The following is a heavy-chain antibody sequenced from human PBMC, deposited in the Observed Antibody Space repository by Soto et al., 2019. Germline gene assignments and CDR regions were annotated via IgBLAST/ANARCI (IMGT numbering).Heavy chain of an antibody. V-gene: IGHV3-33*01. CDR2: IWYGGKKT. Sequence: GGSLRLSCAASVFSFNDFGIHWVRQAPGKGLEWVAVIWYGGKKTDYVDSVKGRFIISRDISKNMVYLQMNSLRDEDTAVYYCARENAPPYFDYWGQGALVTV. CDR3: ARENAPPYFDY. CDR1: VFSFNDFG. J-gene: IGHJ4*02. D-gene: IGHD2-2*01.